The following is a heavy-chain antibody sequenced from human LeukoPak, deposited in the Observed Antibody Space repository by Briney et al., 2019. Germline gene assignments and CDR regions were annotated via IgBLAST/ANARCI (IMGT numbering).Heavy chain of an antibody. CDR3: ARKSILTHAFDI. J-gene: IGHJ3*02. CDR1: GGSISSGGYS. Sequence: SETLSLTCAVSGGSISSGGYSWRWIRQPPGKGLEWIGYIYHSGSTYYNPSLKSRVTISVDRSKNLFSLKLSSVTAADTAVYYCARKSILTHAFDIWSQGTMVTVSS. D-gene: IGHD3-9*01. CDR2: IYHSGST. V-gene: IGHV4-30-2*01.